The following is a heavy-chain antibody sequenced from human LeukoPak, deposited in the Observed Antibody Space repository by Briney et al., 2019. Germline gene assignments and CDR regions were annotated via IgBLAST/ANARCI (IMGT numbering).Heavy chain of an antibody. J-gene: IGHJ4*02. D-gene: IGHD3-22*01. CDR2: TNTDGSST. Sequence: GGSLRLSCEASGFTFSHYWMHWVRQAPGKGLVWVSRTNTDGSSTNYVDSVEGRFTISRDNAKNTMYLQMNSLRAEDTAVYYCVPTDSSGLDWGQGTLVTVSS. CDR3: VPTDSSGLD. CDR1: GFTFSHYW. V-gene: IGHV3-74*01.